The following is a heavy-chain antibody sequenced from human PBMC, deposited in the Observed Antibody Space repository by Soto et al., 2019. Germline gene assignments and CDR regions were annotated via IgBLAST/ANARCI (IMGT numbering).Heavy chain of an antibody. D-gene: IGHD2-2*01. J-gene: IGHJ4*02. CDR1: GFTFSSYS. CDR3: ARDCSSTSCYVGGFDY. V-gene: IGHV3-21*01. Sequence: EVQLVESGGGLVKPGGSLRLSCAASGFTFSSYSMNWVRQAPGKGLEWVSSISSSSSYIYYADSVKGRFTISRDNAKNSLYLQMNSQRAEDTAVYYCARDCSSTSCYVGGFDYWGQGTLVTVSS. CDR2: ISSSSSYI.